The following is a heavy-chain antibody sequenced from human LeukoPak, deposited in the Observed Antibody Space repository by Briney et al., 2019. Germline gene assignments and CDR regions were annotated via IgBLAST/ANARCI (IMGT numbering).Heavy chain of an antibody. CDR3: VRGGVWGLSSNWLEA. Sequence: GGSLRLSCAASGFTFSRHDMHWVRQAAGKGLEWVSGFVPAGDRYYAESVKGRFTISRENAKSSLYLEMNSLRVGDTAVYYCVRGGVWGLSSNWLEAWGQGTLVIVSS. V-gene: IGHV3-13*04. CDR2: FVPAGDR. D-gene: IGHD7-27*01. J-gene: IGHJ5*02. CDR1: GFTFSRHD.